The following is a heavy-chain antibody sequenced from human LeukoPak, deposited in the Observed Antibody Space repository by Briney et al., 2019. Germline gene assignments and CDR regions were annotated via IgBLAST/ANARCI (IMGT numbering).Heavy chain of an antibody. CDR1: GFAVGSSH. D-gene: IGHD1-14*01. J-gene: IGHJ6*02. CDR3: ARVHGNSYYYYGMDV. Sequence: GGSLRLSCAASGFAVGSSHMSWVRQAPGKGLVWVSRINSDDSTTSYADSVKGRFTISRDNAKNTLYLQMNSLRAEDTAVYYCARVHGNSYYYYGMDVWGQGTTVTVSS. V-gene: IGHV3-74*01. CDR2: INSDDSTT.